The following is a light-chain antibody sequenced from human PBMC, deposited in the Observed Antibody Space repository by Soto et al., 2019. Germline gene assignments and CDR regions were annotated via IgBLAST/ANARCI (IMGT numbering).Light chain of an antibody. CDR3: QQRHRWPIT. CDR1: QSFRGL. V-gene: IGKV3-11*01. CDR2: AAY. Sequence: EVVLTQSPVTLTLSPGERATLSCRASQSFRGLLAWYQQKPGQAPRLLIYAAYNSATGIPPRFSGSGSGTDFTLTISSLEPEDSAVYYCQQRHRWPITFGQGTRLEIK. J-gene: IGKJ5*01.